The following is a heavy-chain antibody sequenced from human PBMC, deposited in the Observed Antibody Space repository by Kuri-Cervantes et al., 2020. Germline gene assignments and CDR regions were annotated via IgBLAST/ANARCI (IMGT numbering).Heavy chain of an antibody. CDR3: ARTRGWEWELREPSSRGSFDH. D-gene: IGHD1-26*01. CDR1: GFTFSSYG. CDR2: ISYDGSNK. Sequence: GESLKISCAASGFTFSSYGMHWVRQAPGKGLEWVAVISYDGSNKYYADSVKGRFTISRDNSKNTLYLQMNSLRAEDTAVYYCARTRGWEWELREPSSRGSFDHWGQGTLVTVSS. J-gene: IGHJ4*02. V-gene: IGHV3-30*03.